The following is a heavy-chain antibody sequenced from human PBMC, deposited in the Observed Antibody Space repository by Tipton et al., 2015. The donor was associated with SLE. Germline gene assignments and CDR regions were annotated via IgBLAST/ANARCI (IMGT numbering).Heavy chain of an antibody. CDR2: ISSSSSTI. J-gene: IGHJ6*02. CDR1: GFTFSNYD. CDR3: ARGLQRGELLVFYYYGLAV. D-gene: IGHD3-10*01. V-gene: IGHV3-48*01. Sequence: VQLVQSGGGLVRPGGSLRLSCAAAGFTFSNYDMNWVRQAQGKGLEWISYISSSSSTIYYADSVKGRFTISRDNAKNSLYLQMNSLRAEDTAVYYCARGLQRGELLVFYYYGLAVWGQGTTVIVSS.